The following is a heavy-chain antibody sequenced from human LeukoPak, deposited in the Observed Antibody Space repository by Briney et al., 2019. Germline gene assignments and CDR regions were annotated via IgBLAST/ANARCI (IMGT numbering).Heavy chain of an antibody. Sequence: GASVKVSCKASGGTFSSYAISWVRQAPGQGLEWMGRIIPILGIANYAQKFQGRVTITADKSTSTAYMELSSLRSEDTAVYYCARSTYYYDSSGYYSIYSGLVRAFDIWGQGTMVTVSS. D-gene: IGHD3-22*01. CDR2: IIPILGIA. CDR1: GGTFSSYA. J-gene: IGHJ3*02. V-gene: IGHV1-69*04. CDR3: ARSTYYYDSSGYYSIYSGLVRAFDI.